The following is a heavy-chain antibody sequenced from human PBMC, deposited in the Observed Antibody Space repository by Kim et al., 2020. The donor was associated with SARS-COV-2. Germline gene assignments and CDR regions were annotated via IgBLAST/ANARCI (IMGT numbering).Heavy chain of an antibody. D-gene: IGHD6-19*01. CDR1: GFTFSSYA. V-gene: IGHV3-23*01. CDR3: AKDRAAAAGTGHFDY. J-gene: IGHJ4*02. Sequence: GGSLRLSCAASGFTFSSYAMSWVRQAPGKGLEWVSAISGSGYDTYYADSVKGRFTISRDSSQNTVYLQVNSLRGADTAVYYCAKDRAAAAGTGHFDYWGQGTLVTVSS. CDR2: ISGSGYDT.